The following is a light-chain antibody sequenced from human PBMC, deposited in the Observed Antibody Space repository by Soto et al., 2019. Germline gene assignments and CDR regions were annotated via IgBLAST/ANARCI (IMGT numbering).Light chain of an antibody. CDR2: GAS. CDR3: EQYQDWLFLS. CDR1: QSVSSN. V-gene: IGKV3-15*01. J-gene: IGKJ4*01. Sequence: EIVMTQSPANLSVSPGERTTLSCRASQSVSSNLAWYQQKPGQAPRLLIYGASTRATGIPARFSGSGSGTEFTLTISSLQSEDSGVYYCEQYQDWLFLSVGGGTNVDIK.